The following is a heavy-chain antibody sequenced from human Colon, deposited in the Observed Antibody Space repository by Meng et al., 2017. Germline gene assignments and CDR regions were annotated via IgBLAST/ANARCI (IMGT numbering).Heavy chain of an antibody. CDR3: ARHQNGGTYPLDY. Sequence: QWRRQESGPGLVKPSETLSLTCAVSGGSISTYYWSWIRQPPGKGLEWIGNNYYSGSTNYNPSLASRVTISVDSSKNQFSLKLSSVTAADTAVYYCARHQNGGTYPLDYWGQGTLVTVSS. V-gene: IGHV4-59*08. J-gene: IGHJ4*02. CDR1: GGSISTYY. CDR2: NYYSGST. D-gene: IGHD3-16*02.